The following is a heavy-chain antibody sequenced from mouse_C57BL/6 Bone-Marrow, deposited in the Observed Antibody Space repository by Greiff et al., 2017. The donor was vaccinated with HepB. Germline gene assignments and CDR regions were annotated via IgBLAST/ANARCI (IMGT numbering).Heavy chain of an antibody. CDR2: ISSGGSYT. J-gene: IGHJ4*01. CDR1: GFTFSSYG. V-gene: IGHV5-6*01. Sequence: EVKVVESGGDLVKPGGSLKLSCAASGFTFSSYGMSWVRQTPDKRLEWVATISSGGSYTYYPDSVKGRFTISRDNVKNTLYLQMSSLKSEDTAMYYFARQWYAMDYWGQGTSVTVSS. CDR3: ARQWYAMDY.